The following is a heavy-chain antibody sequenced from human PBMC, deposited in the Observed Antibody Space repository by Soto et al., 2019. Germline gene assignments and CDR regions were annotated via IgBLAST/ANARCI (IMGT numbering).Heavy chain of an antibody. J-gene: IGHJ3*02. CDR2: IDPTDSYT. D-gene: IGHD3-22*01. CDR3: ARDAPPPSAMIVVPIGAFDI. Sequence: GESLKISCQASGYSFTTYWISWVRQMPGKGLECMGRIDPTDSYTDYGPSFEGHVTMSVDRSINTAYLEWSSLKASDSAMYYCARDAPPPSAMIVVPIGAFDIWGQGTMVTVSS. V-gene: IGHV5-10-1*01. CDR1: GYSFTTYW.